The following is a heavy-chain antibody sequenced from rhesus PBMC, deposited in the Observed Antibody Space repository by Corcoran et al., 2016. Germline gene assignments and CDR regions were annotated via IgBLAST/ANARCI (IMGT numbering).Heavy chain of an antibody. CDR3: ARGIRDYYGLDS. CDR2: ISIGGCT. CDR1: EFTFSSYD. Sequence: VEQLVESGGALVQPGASLRLSCAASEFTFSSYDMHWVRQAPGKGLEWVSAISIGGCTYYPYFVKCRFPSSRDNAKNSLYLQMNSLRAEDTAVYYCARGIRDYYGLDSWVQGVVVTVSS. D-gene: IGHD2-2*01. V-gene: IGHV3-132*02. J-gene: IGHJ6*01.